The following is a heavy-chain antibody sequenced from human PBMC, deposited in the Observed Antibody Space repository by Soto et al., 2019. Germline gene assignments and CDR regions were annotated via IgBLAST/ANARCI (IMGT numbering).Heavy chain of an antibody. D-gene: IGHD3-22*01. Sequence: GGSLRLSCAASGFTFSSYAMSWVRQAPVKGLEWVSAISGSGGSTYYADSVKGRFTISRDNSKNTLYLQMNSLRAEDTAVYYCAKDLTYYYDSSGYYYVYWGQGTLVTVSS. CDR2: ISGSGGST. CDR1: GFTFSSYA. V-gene: IGHV3-23*01. CDR3: AKDLTYYYDSSGYYYVY. J-gene: IGHJ4*02.